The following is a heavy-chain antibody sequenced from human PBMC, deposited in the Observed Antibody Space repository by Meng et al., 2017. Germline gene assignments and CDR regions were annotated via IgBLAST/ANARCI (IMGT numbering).Heavy chain of an antibody. CDR3: ASFIWGSGSYSG. Sequence: QVQPVQSGAGVKKPGASVKVSCNASGYTFTSYWISWVPQAPGQGLEWMGWISAYNGNTNYAQKLQGRVTMTTDTSTSTAYMELRSLRSDDTAVYYCASFIWGSGSYSGWGQGTLVTVSS. V-gene: IGHV1-18*01. CDR2: ISAYNGNT. CDR1: GYTFTSYW. J-gene: IGHJ4*02. D-gene: IGHD3-10*01.